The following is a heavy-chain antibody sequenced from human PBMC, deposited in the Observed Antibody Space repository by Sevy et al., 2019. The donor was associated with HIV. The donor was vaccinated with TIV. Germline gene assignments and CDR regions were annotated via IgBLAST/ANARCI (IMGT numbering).Heavy chain of an antibody. CDR1: GGSFSGYY. D-gene: IGHD5-18*01. V-gene: IGHV4-34*01. Sequence: SETLSLTCAVYGGSFSGYYWSWIRQPPGKGLEWIGEINHSGSTNYNPSLKSRVTISVDTSKNQFSLKLSSVTAADTAVYYCARVGYSYGLGYYYMDVWGKGTTVTVSS. CDR2: INHSGST. J-gene: IGHJ6*03. CDR3: ARVGYSYGLGYYYMDV.